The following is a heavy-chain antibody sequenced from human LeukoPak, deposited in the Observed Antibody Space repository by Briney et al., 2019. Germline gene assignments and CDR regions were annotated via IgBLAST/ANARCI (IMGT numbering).Heavy chain of an antibody. CDR2: INAGNGNT. D-gene: IGHD2-2*01. J-gene: IGHJ4*02. CDR3: ARVLPVASRDY. CDR1: GYTFTSYA. V-gene: IGHV1-3*01. Sequence: ASVKVSCKASGYTFTSYAMHWVRQAPGQRLEWMGWINAGNGNTKYSQKFQGRVTITRDTSASTAYMELSSLRAEDTAIYYCARVLPVASRDYWGQGTLVTVSS.